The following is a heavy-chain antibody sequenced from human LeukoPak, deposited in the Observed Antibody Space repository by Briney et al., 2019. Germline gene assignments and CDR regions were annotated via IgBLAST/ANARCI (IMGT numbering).Heavy chain of an antibody. V-gene: IGHV3-7*01. CDR3: ARGTTSRALDVSDI. J-gene: IGHJ3*02. CDR1: GFTFSTYW. Sequence: GGSLRLSCGASGFTFSTYWMSWVRQAPGKGLEWVANIKQDGSEKYYVDSVKGRFTISRDNAKNSLYLQMNSLRAEDTAVYYCARGTTSRALDVSDIWGQGTVVTVS. CDR2: IKQDGSEK. D-gene: IGHD1-7*01.